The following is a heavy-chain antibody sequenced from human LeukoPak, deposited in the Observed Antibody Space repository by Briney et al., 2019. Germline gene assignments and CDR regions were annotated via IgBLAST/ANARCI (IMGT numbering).Heavy chain of an antibody. J-gene: IGHJ4*02. CDR3: ARAPREFVDY. Sequence: GVSLRLSCEASGFTFTSFEMNWVRQAPGKGLEWLSYIGIGDGTIYYADSVKGRFTISRDNAKNSLYLQMNSLRAEDTAVYYCARAPREFVDYWGQGTLVTVSS. CDR1: GFTFTSFE. CDR2: IGIGDGTI. V-gene: IGHV3-48*03. D-gene: IGHD3-10*01.